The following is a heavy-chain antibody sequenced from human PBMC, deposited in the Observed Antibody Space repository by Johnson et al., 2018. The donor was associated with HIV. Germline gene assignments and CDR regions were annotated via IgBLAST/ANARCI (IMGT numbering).Heavy chain of an antibody. CDR3: AREEGDYGDSITDDVFDF. V-gene: IGHV3-7*01. Sequence: VQLVESGGRLVQPGGSLGLSCVTSGFTFSNYWMSWVRQAPGKGLEWVASIKRDGSEKYYVDSVRGRFSVSRDNTKKSLYLQMNSLIAEDTAVYYCAREEGDYGDSITDDVFDFWGQGTVVTVSS. D-gene: IGHD4-17*01. CDR1: GFTFSNYW. J-gene: IGHJ3*01. CDR2: IKRDGSEK.